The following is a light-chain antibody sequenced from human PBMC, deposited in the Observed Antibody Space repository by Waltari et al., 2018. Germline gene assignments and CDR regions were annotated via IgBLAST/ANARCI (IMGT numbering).Light chain of an antibody. CDR3: QQYYSTPT. J-gene: IGKJ1*01. V-gene: IGKV4-1*01. CDR1: QSVLYSSNNRNY. Sequence: IVMTQSPDSMAASLGERATTNCKSSQSVLYSSNNRNYLTWYQQKPGQPPKLLIYWASTRESGVPDRFSGSGSGTDFTLTISSLQAEDVAVYYCQQYYSTPTFGQGTKVEIK. CDR2: WAS.